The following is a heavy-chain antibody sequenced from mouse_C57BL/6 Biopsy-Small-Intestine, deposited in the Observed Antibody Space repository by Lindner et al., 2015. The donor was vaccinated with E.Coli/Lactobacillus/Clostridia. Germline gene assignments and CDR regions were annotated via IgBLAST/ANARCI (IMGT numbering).Heavy chain of an antibody. D-gene: IGHD2-5*01. J-gene: IGHJ2*01. CDR1: GYAFGTYW. Sequence: VQLQESGAELVKPGASVNISCKASGYAFGTYWMNWVKQRPEKGLEWIGQIYPGDGDTNYNGKFKAKATLTADKSSTTAYMQLSGLTSEDSAVYFCARSNYYNNNYGGFDYWGQGTALTVSS. CDR3: ARSNYYNNNYGGFDY. CDR2: IYPGDGDT. V-gene: IGHV1-80*01.